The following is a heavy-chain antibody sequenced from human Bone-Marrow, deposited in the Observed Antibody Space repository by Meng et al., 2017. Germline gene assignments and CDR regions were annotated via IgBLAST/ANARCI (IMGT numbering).Heavy chain of an antibody. CDR2: ISAYNGNT. J-gene: IGHJ4*01. Sequence: ASVKVSCKASGYTFTSYGISWVRQAPGQGLEWMGWISAYNGNTNYAQKLQGRVTMTTDTSTSTAYMELRSLRSDDTAVYYCARVGSALYYGSGSYDYWGHGTQVTVSS. CDR1: GYTFTSYG. V-gene: IGHV1-18*01. D-gene: IGHD3-10*01. CDR3: ARVGSALYYGSGSYDY.